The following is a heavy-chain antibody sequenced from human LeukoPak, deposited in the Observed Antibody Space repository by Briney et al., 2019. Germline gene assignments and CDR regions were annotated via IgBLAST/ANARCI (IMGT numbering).Heavy chain of an antibody. V-gene: IGHV3-74*01. J-gene: IGHJ5*02. Sequence: GGSLRLSCAVSGFTFSSYWMHWVRQAPGKGLVWVARINSDGSSTSYADSVKGRFTISRDNAKNTLYLQLNSLRAEGTAVYYCAREGASPRPAVLSENWFDPWSQGTLVTVSS. D-gene: IGHD6-6*01. CDR3: AREGASPRPAVLSENWFDP. CDR2: INSDGSST. CDR1: GFTFSSYW.